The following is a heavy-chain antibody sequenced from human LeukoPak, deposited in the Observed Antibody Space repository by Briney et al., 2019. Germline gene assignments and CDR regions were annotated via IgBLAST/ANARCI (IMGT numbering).Heavy chain of an antibody. D-gene: IGHD2-8*01. Sequence: GGSLRLSCAGSRFSVSGNYITWVRQAPGEGLEWVSVTYSDGTTFYADSVKGRFTIPRDSSKNTLFIQMNSLRVGDTAVYYCAGDPGLRNGMDVWGQGTTVTVSS. CDR3: AGDPGLRNGMDV. CDR2: TYSDGTT. V-gene: IGHV3-66*02. J-gene: IGHJ6*02. CDR1: RFSVSGNY.